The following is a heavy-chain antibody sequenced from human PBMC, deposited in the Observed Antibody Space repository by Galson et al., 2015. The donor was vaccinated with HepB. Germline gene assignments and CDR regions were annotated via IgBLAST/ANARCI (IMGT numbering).Heavy chain of an antibody. J-gene: IGHJ4*02. CDR1: GFTFSSYS. D-gene: IGHD6-19*01. CDR3: ARDPSSRPGGIAVAVHFDY. CDR2: ISSSSSTI. Sequence: SLRLSCAASGFTFSSYSMNWVRQAPGKGLEWVSYISSSSSTIYYADSVKGRFTISRDNAKNSLYLQMNSLRAEDTAVNYCARDPSSRPGGIAVAVHFDYWGQGTLVTVSS. V-gene: IGHV3-48*01.